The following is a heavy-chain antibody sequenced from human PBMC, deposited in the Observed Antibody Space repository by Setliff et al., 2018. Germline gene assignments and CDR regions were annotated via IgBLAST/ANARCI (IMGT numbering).Heavy chain of an antibody. CDR1: GDPFNAYG. CDR3: ARGPSPTVTPSRLIYFYHMDV. D-gene: IGHD4-17*01. CDR2: IIPVLGMT. V-gene: IGHV1-69*10. Sequence: SVKVSCKASGDPFNAYGVSWVRQAPGQGLEWMGAIIPVLGMTDYAQKFQGRLTITADQSTTTVYMELSSLRFDDTALYYCARGPSPTVTPSRLIYFYHMDVWGTGTTGTVS. J-gene: IGHJ6*03.